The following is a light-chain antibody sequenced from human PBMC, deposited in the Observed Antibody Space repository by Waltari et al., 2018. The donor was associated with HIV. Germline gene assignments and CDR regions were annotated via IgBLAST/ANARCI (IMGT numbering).Light chain of an antibody. Sequence: QSVLTQPPSVSAAPGQKVIISCSGSTSNIGNNYVSWYQHFPGIAPKLLVYDDDKRPSGTPDRFSGSKSGTTATLGITGLQTGDEADYYCGTWDTSLSNWVFGGGTKLTVL. CDR3: GTWDTSLSNWV. CDR2: DDD. J-gene: IGLJ3*02. V-gene: IGLV1-51*01. CDR1: TSNIGNNY.